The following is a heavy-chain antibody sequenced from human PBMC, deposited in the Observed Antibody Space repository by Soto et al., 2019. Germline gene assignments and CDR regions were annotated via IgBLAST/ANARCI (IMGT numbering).Heavy chain of an antibody. J-gene: IGHJ4*02. Sequence: ASVKVSCKASGYTFNSYGIRWVRQAPGQGLERMGWISAYNGNTNYAQKLQGRVTMTTDTSTSAAYMELRSLRSDDTAVYYCARDVAYGLIDYWGQGTLVTISS. CDR1: GYTFNSYG. CDR2: ISAYNGNT. V-gene: IGHV1-18*01. CDR3: ARDVAYGLIDY. D-gene: IGHD4-17*01.